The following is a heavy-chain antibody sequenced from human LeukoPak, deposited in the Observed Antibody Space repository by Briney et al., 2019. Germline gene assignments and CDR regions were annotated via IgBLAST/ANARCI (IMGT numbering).Heavy chain of an antibody. Sequence: PSETLSLTCTVSGGSISSYYWSWIRQPPGKGLEWIGYIYYSGSTNYNPSLKSRVTISVDTSKNQFSLKLSSVTAADTAVYYCARHGYCSGGSCYSDAPIPHFDYWGQGTLVTVSS. CDR3: ARHGYCSGGSCYSDAPIPHFDY. CDR2: IYYSGST. V-gene: IGHV4-59*08. CDR1: GGSISSYY. J-gene: IGHJ4*02. D-gene: IGHD2-15*01.